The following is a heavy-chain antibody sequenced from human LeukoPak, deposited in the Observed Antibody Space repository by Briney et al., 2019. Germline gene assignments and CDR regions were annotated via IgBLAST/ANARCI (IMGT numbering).Heavy chain of an antibody. Sequence: ASVKVSCKASGYTFTRYDINWVRQATGQGLEWMGWMNPNSGDTGYAQNFQDRLNMTRNTSKSTAYMELSSLRSEDTAVYYCARARGYNYGYVDYWGQGTLVTVSS. CDR1: GYTFTRYD. CDR2: MNPNSGDT. D-gene: IGHD5-18*01. V-gene: IGHV1-8*01. J-gene: IGHJ4*02. CDR3: ARARGYNYGYVDY.